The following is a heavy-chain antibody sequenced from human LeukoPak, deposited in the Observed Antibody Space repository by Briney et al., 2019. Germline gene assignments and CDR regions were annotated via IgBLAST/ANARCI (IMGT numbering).Heavy chain of an antibody. D-gene: IGHD1-26*01. CDR1: GYTFTSYD. J-gene: IGHJ6*02. CDR3: ARGGRERYYYYYGMDV. V-gene: IGHV1-8*01. CDR2: MNPNSGNT. Sequence: AASVKVSCKASGYTFTSYDINWLRPATGQGLEWMGCMNPNSGNTGYAQKFQGRVTMTRNTSISTAYMELSSLRSEDTAVYYCARGGRERYYYYYGMDVWGQGPTVTVSS.